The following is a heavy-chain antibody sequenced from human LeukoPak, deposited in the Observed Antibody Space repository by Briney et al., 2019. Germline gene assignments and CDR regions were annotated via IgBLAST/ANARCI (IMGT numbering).Heavy chain of an antibody. J-gene: IGHJ3*02. CDR1: GGSISSGGYY. CDR2: IYYSGST. Sequence: PSETLSLTCTVSGGSISSGGYYWSRIRQHPGKGLEWIGYIYYSGSTYYNPSLKSRVTISVDTSKNQFSLKLSSVTAADTAVYYCARAPPSITMIVVVPTADAFDIWGQGTMVTVSS. V-gene: IGHV4-31*03. CDR3: ARAPPSITMIVVVPTADAFDI. D-gene: IGHD3-22*01.